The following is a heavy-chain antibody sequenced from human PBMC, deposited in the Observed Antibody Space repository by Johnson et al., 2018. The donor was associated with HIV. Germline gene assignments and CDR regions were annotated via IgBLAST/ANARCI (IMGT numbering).Heavy chain of an antibody. CDR3: ARAHLVFPKNPFDI. J-gene: IGHJ3*02. Sequence: VQLVESGGGLVQPGGSLRLSCAASGFTFSNYWMTWVRQAPGKGLEWVANIQQDGSDTYYVDSVKGRFTISRDNVNNSVFLLLNSLRVEDTAVYFCARAHLVFPKNPFDIWGQGTVVTVS. D-gene: IGHD1-14*01. CDR1: GFTFSNYW. V-gene: IGHV3-7*05. CDR2: IQQDGSDT.